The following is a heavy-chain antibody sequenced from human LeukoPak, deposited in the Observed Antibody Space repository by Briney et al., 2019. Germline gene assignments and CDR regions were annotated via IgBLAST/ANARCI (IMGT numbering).Heavy chain of an antibody. Sequence: PGGSLRLSCAASGFTFSSYSISWVRQAPGKGREWVSCISGRGDSTYYADSVKGRFTISRDNSKNTVYLQMNGLRVEDTAVYSCANEYSYNYVWARWGQGPLVTVSS. CDR1: GFTFSSYS. D-gene: IGHD3-16*01. CDR3: ANEYSYNYVWAR. V-gene: IGHV3-23*01. CDR2: ISGRGDST. J-gene: IGHJ4*02.